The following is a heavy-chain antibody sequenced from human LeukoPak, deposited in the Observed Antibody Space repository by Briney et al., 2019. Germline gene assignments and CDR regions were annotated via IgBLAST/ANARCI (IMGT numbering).Heavy chain of an antibody. CDR3: ASRPRDSSGYMN. CDR2: MNPNSGNS. CDR1: GYTFTSYD. V-gene: IGHV1-8*01. J-gene: IGHJ4*02. Sequence: ASVKVSCKASGYTFTSYDINWVRQATGQGLEWMGWMNPNSGNSGYAQKFQGRVTMTRNTSISTAYMELSSLRFEDTAVYYCASRPRDSSGYMNWGQGTLVTVSS. D-gene: IGHD3-22*01.